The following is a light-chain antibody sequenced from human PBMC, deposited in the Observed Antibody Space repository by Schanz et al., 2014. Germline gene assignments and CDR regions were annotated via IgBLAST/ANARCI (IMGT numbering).Light chain of an antibody. CDR3: AAWDDSLRVL. J-gene: IGLJ2*01. CDR1: SSNIGSNT. V-gene: IGLV1-47*01. CDR2: KDD. Sequence: QSVLTQPPSASGTPGQRVTISCSGSSSNIGSNTVNWYQQLPGTAPKLLIYKDDQRPSGVPDRFSGSKSGTSASLAISGLRSEDEAHYYCAAWDDSLRVLFGGGTKLTVL.